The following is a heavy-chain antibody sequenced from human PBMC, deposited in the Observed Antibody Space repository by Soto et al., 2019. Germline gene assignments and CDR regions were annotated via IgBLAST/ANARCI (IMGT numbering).Heavy chain of an antibody. CDR2: ITPMFGTP. V-gene: IGHV1-69*13. CDR1: GGTFSRYT. J-gene: IGHJ4*02. Sequence: SVKVSCKASGGTFSRYTITWVRQAPGQGLEWMGGITPMFGTPNYAQKFQGRVTITADESTSTAYMELSSLRSEDTAVYYCARDKAYYYDSSGYYYWGQGTLVTVSS. CDR3: ARDKAYYYDSSGYYY. D-gene: IGHD3-22*01.